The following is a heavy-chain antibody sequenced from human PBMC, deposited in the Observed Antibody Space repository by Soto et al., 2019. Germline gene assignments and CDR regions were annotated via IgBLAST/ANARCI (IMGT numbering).Heavy chain of an antibody. CDR1: GGSISSGGYY. CDR3: ASGKMHDSSRPFDY. J-gene: IGHJ4*02. D-gene: IGHD3-22*01. CDR2: IYYSGST. Sequence: KTSETLSLTCTVSGGSISSGGYYWSWIRQHPGKGLEWIGYIYYSGSTYYNPSLKSRVTISVDTSKNQFSLKLSSVTAADTAVYYCASGKMHDSSRPFDYWGQGTLVTVSS. V-gene: IGHV4-31*03.